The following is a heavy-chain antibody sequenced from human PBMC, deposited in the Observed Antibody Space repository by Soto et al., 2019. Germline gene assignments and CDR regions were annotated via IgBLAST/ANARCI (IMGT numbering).Heavy chain of an antibody. CDR2: IWSDGNTK. CDR1: GFTFSSYA. V-gene: IGHV3-33*01. J-gene: IGHJ6*02. Sequence: GGSLRLSCAPPGFTFSSYAMHWVRQAPGKGLEWVAVIWSDGNTKFYIDSVKGRFTISRDNSKNRMYLQLNSLRPEDTAVYYCARAHYDFRSGYNSDYYDYGMDVWGQGTTVTVSS. CDR3: ARAHYDFRSGYNSDYYDYGMDV. D-gene: IGHD3-3*01.